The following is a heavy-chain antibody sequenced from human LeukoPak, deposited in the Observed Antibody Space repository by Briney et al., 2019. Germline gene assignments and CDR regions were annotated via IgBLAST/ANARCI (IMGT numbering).Heavy chain of an antibody. J-gene: IGHJ3*02. CDR3: ARDYTSSWYKYAFNM. CDR2: ITSSSTYI. D-gene: IGHD6-13*01. CDR1: GFTFSNYN. V-gene: IGHV3-21*01. Sequence: PGGSLRLSCAASGFTFSNYNMNWVRQAPGKGLEWVSSITSSSTYIYYADSVKGRFTISRDNAKNSLYLQMNSLRAEDTAAYYCARDYTSSWYKYAFNMWGQGTMVTVSS.